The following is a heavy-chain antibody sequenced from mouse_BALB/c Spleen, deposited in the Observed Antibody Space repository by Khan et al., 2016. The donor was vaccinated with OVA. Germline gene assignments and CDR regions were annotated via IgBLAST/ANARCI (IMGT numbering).Heavy chain of an antibody. D-gene: IGHD2-1*01. J-gene: IGHJ3*02. CDR2: ISSDGDYT. Sequence: EVELVESGGGLVKPGGSLKLSCEVSGFTFSTYAMSWVRQTPEKRLEWVASISSDGDYTFYLDSVKGRFTISRDNAKNTLYLEMSSLRSDDTAMFYCARSRDGNFGYWGQGTLVTVSA. CDR1: GFTFSTYA. V-gene: IGHV5-9-3*01. CDR3: ARSRDGNFGY.